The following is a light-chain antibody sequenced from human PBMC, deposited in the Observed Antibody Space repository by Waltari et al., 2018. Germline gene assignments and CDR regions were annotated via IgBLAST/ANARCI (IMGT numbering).Light chain of an antibody. V-gene: IGKV2-28*01. CDR3: MQALQTFYT. Sequence: DIGMTQSPLSLPVTPGEPASISCRSSQSLLHSNGYNYLGWYLQKPGQSPQVLIYFGSNLASRGPDRLSGSGSGTDFTLKISRVEAEDVGVYYCMQALQTFYTFGQETKLEIK. CDR2: FGS. J-gene: IGKJ2*01. CDR1: QSLLHSNGYNY.